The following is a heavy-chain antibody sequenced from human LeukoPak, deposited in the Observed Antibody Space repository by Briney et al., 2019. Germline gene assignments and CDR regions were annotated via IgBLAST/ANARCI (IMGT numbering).Heavy chain of an antibody. CDR3: ARGGSIAVAGMIFDY. CDR1: GASISSYY. J-gene: IGHJ4*02. CDR2: IYFSGTT. V-gene: IGHV4-59*01. D-gene: IGHD6-19*01. Sequence: SETLSLTCTVSGASISSYYWSWIRQPPGKGLEWIGFIYFSGTTNYHPSLKSRVPISVDTSKNQFSLKLSSVTAADTAVYYFARGGSIAVAGMIFDYWGEGTLVTVSS.